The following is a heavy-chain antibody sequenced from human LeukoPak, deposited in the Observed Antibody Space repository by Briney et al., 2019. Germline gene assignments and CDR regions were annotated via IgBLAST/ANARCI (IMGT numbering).Heavy chain of an antibody. V-gene: IGHV4-34*01. Sequence: SSETLSLTCAVYGGSFSGYYWSWIRQPPGKGLEWIGEINHSGSTNYNPSLKSRVTISVDTSKNQFSLKLSSVTAADTAVYYCARYCSSTSCILRGFDYWGQGTLVTVSS. CDR3: ARYCSSTSCILRGFDY. D-gene: IGHD2-2*01. J-gene: IGHJ4*02. CDR1: GGSFSGYY. CDR2: INHSGST.